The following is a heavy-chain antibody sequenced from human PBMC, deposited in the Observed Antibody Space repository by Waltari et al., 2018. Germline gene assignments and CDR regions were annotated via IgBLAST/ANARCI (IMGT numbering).Heavy chain of an antibody. D-gene: IGHD2-15*01. J-gene: IGHJ4*02. CDR1: GYSFPGYY. Sequence: QVQLVQSGAEVKKPGASVKVSCEASGYSFPGYYIHWVRQSPGQGLEWIGRSSPTTYSTDYAEKFQGRDTVTTDTTINTAYMELTGLTADDTAIFCCAKGGECNGGSCNCDYWGQGTVVTVSS. CDR3: AKGGECNGGSCNCDY. CDR2: SSPTTYST. V-gene: IGHV1-2*06.